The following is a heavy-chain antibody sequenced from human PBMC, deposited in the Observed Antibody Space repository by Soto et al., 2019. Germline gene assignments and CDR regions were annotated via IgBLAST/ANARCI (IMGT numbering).Heavy chain of an antibody. CDR1: GDPIGSGNKY. J-gene: IGHJ6*02. D-gene: IGHD3-16*01. CDR3: ARVPSPFDFYYAMDV. CDR2: IFSSGTT. V-gene: IGHV4-30-4*02. Sequence: SETLSLTCTVSGDPIGSGNKYWSWIRKAPGKGLEWIGYIFSSGTTYYNPSLKSRLTMSLDTSQNQFSLRLNSVTAADTAVYFCARVPSPFDFYYAMDVWGQGTTVTVSS.